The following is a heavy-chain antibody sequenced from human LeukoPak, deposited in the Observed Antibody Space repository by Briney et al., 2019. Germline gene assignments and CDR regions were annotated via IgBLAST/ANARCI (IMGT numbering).Heavy chain of an antibody. Sequence: SVKVSCKASGGSFRTYPISWVRQAPGQGLEWMGGLTQFFRRTNYTQKFQGRLTITADASSSTAYMELSDLRSDDTAVYYCATSESGRSWDWFAPWGQGTPVTVSS. D-gene: IGHD3-10*01. CDR3: ATSESGRSWDWFAP. V-gene: IGHV1-69*13. CDR1: GGSFRTYP. CDR2: LTQFFRRT. J-gene: IGHJ5*02.